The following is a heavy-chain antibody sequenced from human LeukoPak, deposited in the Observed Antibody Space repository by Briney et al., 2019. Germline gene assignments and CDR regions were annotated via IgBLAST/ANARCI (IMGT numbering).Heavy chain of an antibody. V-gene: IGHV3-53*01. J-gene: IGHJ3*02. CDR2: IYSGGST. Sequence: PGGSLRLSCAASGFTVSSNYMSWVRQAPGKGLEWVSVIYSGGSTYYADSVKGRFTISRDNSKNTLYLLMNSLRAEDTAVYYCARAAPYDAFDIWGQGTMVTVSS. D-gene: IGHD3-3*01. CDR3: ARAAPYDAFDI. CDR1: GFTVSSNY.